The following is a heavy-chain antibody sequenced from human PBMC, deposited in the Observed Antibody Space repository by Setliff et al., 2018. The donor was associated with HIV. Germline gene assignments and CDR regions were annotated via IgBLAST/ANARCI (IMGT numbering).Heavy chain of an antibody. V-gene: IGHV1-2*06. Sequence: ASVKVSCKASGYSFTGYHVHWVRQAPGQGLEWMGRINPNSGGTNYAQKFQGRVTMTRDTSISTAYMELSRLTSDDTAVYFCARDSRWTTGDYYYYNYMDVWGKGTTVTVSS. D-gene: IGHD1-1*01. J-gene: IGHJ6*03. CDR3: ARDSRWTTGDYYYYNYMDV. CDR1: GYSFTGYH. CDR2: INPNSGGT.